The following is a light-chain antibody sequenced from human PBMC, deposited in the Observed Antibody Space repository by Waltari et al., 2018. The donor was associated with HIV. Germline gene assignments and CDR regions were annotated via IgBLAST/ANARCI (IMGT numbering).Light chain of an antibody. CDR1: NSDIPIYNY. CDR2: DPN. J-gene: IGLJ3*02. Sequence: QSALTQPASVSGSPGQSITISCIGTNSDIPIYNYISWYHRPPAGAPRLVVFDPNRRPSGSPVRVAGSKSGHTAYLTISGLQPDDEGIYYCNSDVSGGSLLFGGGTRVTVL. CDR3: NSDVSGGSLL. V-gene: IGLV2-14*01.